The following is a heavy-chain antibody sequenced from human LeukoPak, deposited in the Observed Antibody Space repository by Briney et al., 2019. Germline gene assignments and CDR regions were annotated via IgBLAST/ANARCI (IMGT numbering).Heavy chain of an antibody. V-gene: IGHV5-51*01. J-gene: IGHJ6*03. CDR3: ARCFSSKDYYMDV. CDR1: GYSFTSYW. D-gene: IGHD2-2*01. CDR2: IYPGDSDT. Sequence: GESLKISCKGSGYSFTSYWIGWVRQMPGKGLEWMGIIYPGDSDTRYSPSFQGQVTISADESISTAYLQWSSLKASDTAMYYCARCFSSKDYYMDVWGKGTTVTVSS.